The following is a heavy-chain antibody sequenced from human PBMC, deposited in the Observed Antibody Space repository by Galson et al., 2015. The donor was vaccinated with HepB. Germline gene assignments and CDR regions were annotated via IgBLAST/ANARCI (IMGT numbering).Heavy chain of an antibody. D-gene: IGHD2-15*01. J-gene: IGHJ4*02. Sequence: SVKVSCKASGGTFSSYAISWVRQAPGQGLEWMGGIIPIFGTANYAQKFQGRVTITADESTSTAYMELSSLRSEDTAVYYCASGYCSGGSCYTFDYWGQGTLVTVSS. CDR3: ASGYCSGGSCYTFDY. V-gene: IGHV1-69*13. CDR1: GGTFSSYA. CDR2: IIPIFGTA.